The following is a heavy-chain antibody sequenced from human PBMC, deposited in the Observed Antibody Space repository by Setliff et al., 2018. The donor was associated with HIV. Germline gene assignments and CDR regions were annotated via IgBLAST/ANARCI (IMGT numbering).Heavy chain of an antibody. J-gene: IGHJ4*02. CDR3: ATSPAGEILGSRPFYFDY. Sequence: SETLSLTCTVSGDSINSGNYYWSWIRQHPGKGLEWIGYIYYSGSTYYSPSLKSRVTISEDASKNQFSLIMRSVTAADTAVYYCATSPAGEILGSRPFYFDYWGQGTLVTVSS. CDR1: GDSINSGNYY. D-gene: IGHD3-10*01. CDR2: IYYSGST. V-gene: IGHV4-31*03.